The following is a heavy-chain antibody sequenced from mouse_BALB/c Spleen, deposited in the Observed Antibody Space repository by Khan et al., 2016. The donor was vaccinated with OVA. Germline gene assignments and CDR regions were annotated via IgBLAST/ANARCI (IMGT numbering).Heavy chain of an antibody. CDR2: ISNSGSA. D-gene: IGHD4-1*01. CDR3: ASELGRYYAMDY. J-gene: IGHJ4*01. CDR1: GYSITRDYA. V-gene: IGHV3-2*02. Sequence: EVQLQESGPGLVKPSQSLSLTCTVTGYSITRDYAWNWIRQFPGNELEWMGYISNSGSASYNPSLKSRITITRDTSKNQFFLQFDSVTPEDTATYYCASELGRYYAMDYWGQGTSVTVSS.